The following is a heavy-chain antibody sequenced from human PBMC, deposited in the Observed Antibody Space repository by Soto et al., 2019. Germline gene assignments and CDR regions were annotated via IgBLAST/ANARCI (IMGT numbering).Heavy chain of an antibody. V-gene: IGHV1-2*02. CDR3: AKNENGYSSSWYEFDI. D-gene: IGHD6-13*01. J-gene: IGHJ3*02. CDR1: GYTFTGYY. Sequence: ASVKVSCKASGYTFTGYYMHWVRQAPGQGLEWMGWINPNSGGTYYAHSVKGRFTISRDNSKNTLYLQMNSLRAEDTAVYYCAKNENGYSSSWYEFDIWGQGTMVTVSS. CDR2: INPNSGGT.